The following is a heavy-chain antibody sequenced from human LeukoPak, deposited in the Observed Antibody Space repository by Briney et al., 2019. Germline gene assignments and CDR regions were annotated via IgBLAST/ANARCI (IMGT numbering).Heavy chain of an antibody. D-gene: IGHD1-20*01. CDR2: IIPIFGTA. CDR1: GGTFSSYA. V-gene: IGHV1-69*05. CDR3: ARAPRYNWNDDRDFDY. Sequence: SVKVSCKASGGTFSSYAISWVRQAPGQGLEWMGGIIPIFGTANYAQKFQGRVTMTRNTSISTAYMELSSLRSEDTAVYYCARAPRYNWNDDRDFDYWGQRTLVTVSS. J-gene: IGHJ4*02.